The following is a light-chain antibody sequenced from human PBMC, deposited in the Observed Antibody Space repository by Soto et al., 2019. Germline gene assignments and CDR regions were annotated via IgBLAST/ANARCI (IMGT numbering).Light chain of an antibody. V-gene: IGLV2-14*03. J-gene: IGLJ1*01. CDR2: DVS. CDR3: CSYASSNTRFV. Sequence: QAVVTQPASVSGSPGQSITISCTGTSRDIGTYKYVSWYQQYPGKAPKLLIHDVSNRPSGVSDRFSGSKSGNTASLTISGLQAEDEADYFCCSYASSNTRFVFGSGTKLTVL. CDR1: SRDIGTYKY.